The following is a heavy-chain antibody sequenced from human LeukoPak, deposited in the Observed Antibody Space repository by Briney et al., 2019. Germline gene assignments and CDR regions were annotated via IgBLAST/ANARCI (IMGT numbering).Heavy chain of an antibody. J-gene: IGHJ4*02. Sequence: GGSLRLSCAASGFTFSSYAMSWVRQAPGKGLEWVSAISGSGGSTYYADSVKGRFTISRDNSKNTLYLQMNSLRAEDTAVYYCARDGPGITGTTGLDYWGQGTLVTVSS. V-gene: IGHV3-23*01. D-gene: IGHD1-20*01. CDR1: GFTFSSYA. CDR3: ARDGPGITGTTGLDY. CDR2: ISGSGGST.